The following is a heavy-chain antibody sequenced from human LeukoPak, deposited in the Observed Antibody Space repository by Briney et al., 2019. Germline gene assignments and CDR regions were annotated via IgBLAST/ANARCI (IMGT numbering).Heavy chain of an antibody. D-gene: IGHD3-22*01. J-gene: IGHJ4*02. Sequence: PGGSLRLSCAASGFTFSGSAMHWVRQASGKGLEWVGRIRSKANSYATAYAASVKGRFTISRDDSKNTAYLQMNSLKTEDTAVYYCTSHDSSDYYYHQLYYFDYWGQGTLVTVSS. CDR2: IRSKANSYAT. V-gene: IGHV3-73*01. CDR1: GFTFSGSA. CDR3: TSHDSSDYYYHQLYYFDY.